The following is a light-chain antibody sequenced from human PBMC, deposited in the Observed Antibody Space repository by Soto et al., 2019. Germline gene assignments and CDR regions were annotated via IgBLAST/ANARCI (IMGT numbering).Light chain of an antibody. CDR1: QSVSGW. V-gene: IGKV1-5*01. CDR3: QQYNSYSRT. Sequence: DIQMTQSPSTLSASVGDTVTVTCRASQSVSGWLAWYQQKPGKAPKLLIYDASSLESGVPSRFSGSGSGTEFTLTISSLQPDDFATYYCQQYNSYSRTFGQGTRWIS. CDR2: DAS. J-gene: IGKJ1*01.